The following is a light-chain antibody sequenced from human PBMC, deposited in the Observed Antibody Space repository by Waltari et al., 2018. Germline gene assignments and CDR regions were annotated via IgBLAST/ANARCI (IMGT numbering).Light chain of an antibody. CDR1: QTISNY. V-gene: IGKV1-39*01. CDR3: QQSYTSPRT. J-gene: IGKJ1*01. CDR2: AAS. Sequence: IQVNQSPSSLSASVGDRVTITCRASQTISNYLNWYQQKPGKVPKLLIFAASSLQSGVPSRFSGSGSGTDFTLTISSLESEDFATYYCQQSYTSPRTFGQGTKVEI.